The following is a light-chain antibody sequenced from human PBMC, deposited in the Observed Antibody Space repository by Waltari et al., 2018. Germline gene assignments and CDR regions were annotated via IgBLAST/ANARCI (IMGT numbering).Light chain of an antibody. CDR3: QQYSTWPRVT. CDR2: CAS. Sequence: EIVMTQSPATLSVSPGERASLSCRASQSIANNLAWYQQKPGQPLRLLIYCASNRATDIPARFSASASGRDFTLTISSLQSEDFVVYYCQQYSTWPRVTFGGGTKVEIK. CDR1: QSIANN. J-gene: IGKJ4*01. V-gene: IGKV3-15*01.